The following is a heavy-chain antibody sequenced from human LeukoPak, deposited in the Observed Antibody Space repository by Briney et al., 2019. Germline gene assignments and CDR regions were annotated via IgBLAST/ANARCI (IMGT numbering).Heavy chain of an antibody. CDR2: SGST. V-gene: IGHV4-59*01. CDR3: ARGGNYNFYY. Sequence: SETLSLTCTVAGASISSICCGWVRPPQGEGLEWIDSGSTKYNPSLQSRVTISVDTSKTQFSLNLRSGTAADTAVYYCARGGNYNFYYWGQGALVTVS. CDR1: GASISSIC. J-gene: IGHJ4*02. D-gene: IGHD3-10*01.